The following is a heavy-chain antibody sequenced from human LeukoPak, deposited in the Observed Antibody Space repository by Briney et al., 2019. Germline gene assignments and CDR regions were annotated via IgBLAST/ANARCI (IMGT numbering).Heavy chain of an antibody. D-gene: IGHD5-24*01. CDR2: IYTSGST. J-gene: IGHJ5*02. CDR3: ARAAEIGFDP. CDR1: GGSISSYY. V-gene: IGHV4-4*09. Sequence: SETLSLTCTVSGGSISSYYWSWIRQPPGKGLEWIGYIYTSGSTNYNPSLKSRVTISVDTSKNQFSLKLSSATAADTAVYYCARAAEIGFDPWGQGTLVTVSS.